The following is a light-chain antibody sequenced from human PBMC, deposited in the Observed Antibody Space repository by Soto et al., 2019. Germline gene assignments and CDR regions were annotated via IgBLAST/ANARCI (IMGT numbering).Light chain of an antibody. Sequence: DIVMTQSPDSLAVSLGERATINCKSSQSVSYTSCGKNYLAWYQQKPGQPPQLLMSWSSTRESGVPDRFSGSGSGTDFTLTISSLQAEEVAVYYCQQYYSNYYTVGQGTKMEIK. CDR1: QSVSYTSCGKNY. CDR3: QQYYSNYYT. J-gene: IGKJ2*01. V-gene: IGKV4-1*01. CDR2: WSS.